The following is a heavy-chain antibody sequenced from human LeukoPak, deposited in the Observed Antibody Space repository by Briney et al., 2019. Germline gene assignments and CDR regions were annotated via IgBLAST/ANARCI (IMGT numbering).Heavy chain of an antibody. CDR1: GFIFSYFY. D-gene: IGHD3-22*01. Sequence: GGSLRLSCAASGFIFSYFYMSWIRQAPGKGLEFVSYISGSGTTINYADSVKGRFTISRDNAKNSLYLQMNSLRAEDTAVYFCAGDYYLMTVWGQGTLVTVSS. J-gene: IGHJ4*02. CDR2: ISGSGTTI. CDR3: AGDYYLMTV. V-gene: IGHV3-11*01.